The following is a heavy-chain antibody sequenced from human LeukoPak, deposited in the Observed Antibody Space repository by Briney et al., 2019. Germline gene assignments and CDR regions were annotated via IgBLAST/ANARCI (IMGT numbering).Heavy chain of an antibody. CDR3: ARELRTGYYAHFEY. CDR1: GGSISSSNW. CDR2: IYHSGST. D-gene: IGHD3/OR15-3a*01. Sequence: PSETLSLTCAVSGGSISSSNWWSWVRKPPGKGLEWIGEIYHSGSTNYNPSLKSRVTISVDKSKDQFSLKLSSVTAADTAVYYCARELRTGYYAHFEYWGQGTLVTVSS. V-gene: IGHV4-4*02. J-gene: IGHJ4*02.